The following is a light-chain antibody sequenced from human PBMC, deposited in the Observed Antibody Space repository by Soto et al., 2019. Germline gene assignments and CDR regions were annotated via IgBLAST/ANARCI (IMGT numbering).Light chain of an antibody. V-gene: IGKV1-5*01. Sequence: DIQMTQSPSTLSASVGDRVTITCRASQSISSRLAWYQQKPGKAPNLLIYDASSLESGVPSRFSGSGSGTEFTLTINSLQPDDFATYYCQHYHTYSFTFGQGTKLEIK. CDR1: QSISSR. CDR3: QHYHTYSFT. CDR2: DAS. J-gene: IGKJ2*01.